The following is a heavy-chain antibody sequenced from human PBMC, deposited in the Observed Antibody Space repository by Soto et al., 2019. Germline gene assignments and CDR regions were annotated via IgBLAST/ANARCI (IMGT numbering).Heavy chain of an antibody. D-gene: IGHD2-15*01. Sequence: GGSLRLSCAASGFTFSDYYMSWIRQAPGKGLEWVSYISSSGSTIYYADSVKGRFTMSRDNAKNSLYLQMNSLRAEDTAVYYCARVRSPNRSYYYYYYMDVWGKGTTVTVSS. J-gene: IGHJ6*03. CDR3: ARVRSPNRSYYYYYYMDV. V-gene: IGHV3-11*01. CDR2: ISSSGSTI. CDR1: GFTFSDYY.